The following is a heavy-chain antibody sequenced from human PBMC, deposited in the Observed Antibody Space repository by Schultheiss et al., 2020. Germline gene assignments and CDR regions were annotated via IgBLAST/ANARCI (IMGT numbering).Heavy chain of an antibody. J-gene: IGHJ4*02. D-gene: IGHD5/OR15-5a*01. CDR2: ISGSGGDT. Sequence: GGSLRLSCAASGFTFRSYDMSWVRQAPGKGLKWVSTISGSGGDTYYADSVKGRFTISRDNSKNTLYLQMNSLSAEDTAVFYCAKDLSGASTNYFDYWGQGTLVTGSS. CDR3: AKDLSGASTNYFDY. CDR1: GFTFRSYD. V-gene: IGHV3-23*01.